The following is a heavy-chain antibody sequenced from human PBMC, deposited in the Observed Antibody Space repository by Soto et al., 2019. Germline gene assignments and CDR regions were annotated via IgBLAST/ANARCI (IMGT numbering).Heavy chain of an antibody. J-gene: IGHJ6*02. CDR2: IIPVFGTA. CDR1: GGSLSNYG. V-gene: IGHV1-69*13. CDR3: ARGDATKIVVTTYYAMDV. D-gene: IGHD3-9*01. Sequence: SVKVSCKASGGSLSNYGISWVRQAPGQGLEWMGGIIPVFGTANYAQKFQGRVTITADESTSIVYMDVTSLKSEDTAVYYCARGDATKIVVTTYYAMDVWGQGTTVTRLL.